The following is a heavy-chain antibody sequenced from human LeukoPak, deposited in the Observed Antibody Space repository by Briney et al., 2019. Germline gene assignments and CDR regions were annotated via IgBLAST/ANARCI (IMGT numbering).Heavy chain of an antibody. CDR1: GGSISSSSYY. D-gene: IGHD3-22*01. CDR2: IYYSGST. V-gene: IGHV4-39*07. Sequence: SETLSLTCTVSGGSISSSSYYWGWIRQPPGKGLEWIGSIYYSGSTYYNPSLKSRVTISVDTSKNQFSLKLSSVTAADTAVYYCAREAPDSSGYEGHAFDIWGQGTMVTVSS. J-gene: IGHJ3*02. CDR3: AREAPDSSGYEGHAFDI.